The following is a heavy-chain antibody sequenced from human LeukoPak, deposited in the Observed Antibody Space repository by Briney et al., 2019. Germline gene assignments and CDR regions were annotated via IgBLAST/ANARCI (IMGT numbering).Heavy chain of an antibody. CDR3: ARVDSSQGYYYYGMDV. J-gene: IGHJ6*02. D-gene: IGHD2-15*01. CDR1: GFTFSSYT. V-gene: IGHV3-23*01. CDR2: ITTSDGNT. Sequence: PGGSLRLSCAASGFTFSSYTMSWVRQAPGKGLEWVSTITTSDGNTYYADSVKGRFTVSRDNSKNTLYLQMNSLRAEDTAVYYCARVDSSQGYYYYGMDVWGQGTTVTVSS.